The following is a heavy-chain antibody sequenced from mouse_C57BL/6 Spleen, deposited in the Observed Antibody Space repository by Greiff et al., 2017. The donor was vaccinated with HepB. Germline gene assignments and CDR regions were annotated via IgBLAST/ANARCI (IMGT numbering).Heavy chain of an antibody. Sequence: EVKVEESEGGLVQPGSSMKLSCTASGFTFSDYYMAWVRQVPEKGLEWVANINYDGSSTYYLDSLKSRFIISRDNAKNILYLQMSSLKSEDTATYYCARGGAITTVVARDWYFDVWGTGTTVTVSS. CDR1: GFTFSDYY. D-gene: IGHD1-1*01. V-gene: IGHV5-16*01. CDR3: ARGGAITTVVARDWYFDV. CDR2: INYDGSST. J-gene: IGHJ1*03.